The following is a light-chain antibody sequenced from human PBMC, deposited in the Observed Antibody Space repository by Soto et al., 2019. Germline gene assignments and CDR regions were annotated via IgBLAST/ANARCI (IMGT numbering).Light chain of an antibody. J-gene: IGLJ3*02. CDR2: DVT. CDR3: SSFTSDTTWE. Sequence: QSALTQPASVSGSPGQSITISCTGTNSDVGAYSFVSWYQQHPGKAPKLLIYDVTNRPSGVSSRFSGSKSGNTASLTISGLLGEDEADYYCSSFTSDTTWEFGGGTKLTVL. V-gene: IGLV2-14*03. CDR1: NSDVGAYSF.